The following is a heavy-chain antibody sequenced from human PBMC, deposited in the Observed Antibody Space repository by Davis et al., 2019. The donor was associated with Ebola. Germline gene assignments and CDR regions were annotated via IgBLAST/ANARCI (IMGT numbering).Heavy chain of an antibody. CDR1: GFTFSSYW. D-gene: IGHD5-24*01. CDR3: AREMATTNDAFDI. CDR2: INSDGSST. V-gene: IGHV3-74*01. J-gene: IGHJ3*02. Sequence: GESLKISCAASGFTFSSYWMHWVRHAPGKGLVWVSRINSDGSSTSYADSVKGRFTISRDNAKNTLYLQKNSLRVEDTAVYYCAREMATTNDAFDIWGQGTMVSVSS.